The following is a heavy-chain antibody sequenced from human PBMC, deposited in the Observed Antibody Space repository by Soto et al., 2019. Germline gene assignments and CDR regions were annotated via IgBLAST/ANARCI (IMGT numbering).Heavy chain of an antibody. CDR2: INHSGST. Sequence: SETLSLTCAVYGGSFSCYYWSWIRQPPGKGLEWIGEINHSGSTNYNPSLKSRVTISVDTSKNQFSLKLSSVTAADTAGYYCARFLGGLGDVWGQGTTVTVSS. D-gene: IGHD3-16*01. V-gene: IGHV4-34*01. CDR3: ARFLGGLGDV. CDR1: GGSFSCYY. J-gene: IGHJ6*02.